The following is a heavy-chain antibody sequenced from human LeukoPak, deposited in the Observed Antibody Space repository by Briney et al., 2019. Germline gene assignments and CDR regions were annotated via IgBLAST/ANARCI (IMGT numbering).Heavy chain of an antibody. D-gene: IGHD3-22*01. V-gene: IGHV4-61*02. Sequence: PSETLSLTCTVSNGSITSGIYYWSWIRQPAGKALEWIGRIYSSGSTNYSPSLKSRVTMSVDTSKNQFSLKLSSVTAADTAVYYCARDLLHRGYAFDIWGRGTMATVSS. CDR2: IYSSGST. CDR3: ARDLLHRGYAFDI. CDR1: NGSITSGIYY. J-gene: IGHJ3*02.